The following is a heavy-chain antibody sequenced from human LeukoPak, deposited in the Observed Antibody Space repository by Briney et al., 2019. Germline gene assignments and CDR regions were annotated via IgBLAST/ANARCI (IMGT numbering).Heavy chain of an antibody. Sequence: GGSLRLSCAASGFTFSSHALSCGRQAPGKGLEWGSSLSGSGYNTYYADSVTGRFTISRDNSKNTVYLQMNSLRAEDTAVYYCAKDPYGTRYFDYWGQGTLVTVSS. CDR2: LSGSGYNT. CDR1: GFTFSSHA. D-gene: IGHD2-2*01. CDR3: AKDPYGTRYFDY. J-gene: IGHJ4*02. V-gene: IGHV3-23*01.